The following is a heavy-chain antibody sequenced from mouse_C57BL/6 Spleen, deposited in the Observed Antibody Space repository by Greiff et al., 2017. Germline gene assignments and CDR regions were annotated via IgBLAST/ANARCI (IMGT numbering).Heavy chain of an antibody. V-gene: IGHV1-62-2*01. CDR1: GYTFTEYT. CDR2: FYPGSGSI. J-gene: IGHJ1*03. CDR3: ARHEGDSSGHPWYFDG. Sequence: VQLQQSGAELVKPGASVKLSCKASGYTFTEYTIHWVKQRSGQGLAWIGWFYPGSGSIKYNQKFKDKAKLTADKSSSTVYMELRRVPSDDSAVYFCARHEGDSSGHPWYFDGWGTVTTVTVSS. D-gene: IGHD3-2*02.